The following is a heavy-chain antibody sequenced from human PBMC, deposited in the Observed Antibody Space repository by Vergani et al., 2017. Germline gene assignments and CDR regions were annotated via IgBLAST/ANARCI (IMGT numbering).Heavy chain of an antibody. D-gene: IGHD2-2*02. CDR2: INPNSGGT. J-gene: IGHJ1*01. CDR1: GYTFTGYY. CDR3: AKGYCSSTSCYIWVLQH. V-gene: IGHV1-2*02. Sequence: QVQLVQSGAEVKKPGASVKVSCKASGYTFTGYYMHWVRQAPGQGLEWMGWINPNSGGTNYAQKFQGRVTMTRDTSISTAYMELSRLRSDDTAVYYCAKGYCSSTSCYIWVLQHWGQGTLVTVSS.